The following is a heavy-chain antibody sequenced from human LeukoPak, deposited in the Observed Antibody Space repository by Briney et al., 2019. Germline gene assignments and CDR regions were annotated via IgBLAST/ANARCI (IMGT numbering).Heavy chain of an antibody. CDR2: ISSSSSYI. D-gene: IGHD3-22*01. CDR3: ARDQIDPLAYYDSSGYYFLGFDY. Sequence: GGSLRLSCAASGFTFSSYEMNWVRQAPGKGLEWVSSISSSSSYIYYADSVKGRFTISRDNAKNSLYLQMNSLRAEDTAVYYCARDQIDPLAYYDSSGYYFLGFDYWGQGTLVTVSS. V-gene: IGHV3-21*01. J-gene: IGHJ4*02. CDR1: GFTFSSYE.